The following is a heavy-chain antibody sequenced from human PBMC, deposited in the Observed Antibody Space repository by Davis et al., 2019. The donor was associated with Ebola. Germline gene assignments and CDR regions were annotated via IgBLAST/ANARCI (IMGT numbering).Heavy chain of an antibody. J-gene: IGHJ6*03. Sequence: HPQTPSLTCAISGDSVSSNSVTWNWIRQSPSRGLEWLGRTYYRSKWYNEYAVSVKSRIIINPDTSKNQFSLQLNSVTPEDTAVYYCARQGPNYMDVWGKGTTVTVSS. V-gene: IGHV6-1*01. CDR1: GDSVSSNSVT. CDR2: TYYRSKWYN. CDR3: ARQGPNYMDV.